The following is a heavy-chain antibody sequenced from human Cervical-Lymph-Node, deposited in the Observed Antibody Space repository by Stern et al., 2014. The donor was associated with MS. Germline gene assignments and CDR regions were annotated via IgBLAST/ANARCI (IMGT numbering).Heavy chain of an antibody. J-gene: IGHJ4*02. CDR3: ARRQFRNDGYNFNY. CDR1: GFSLNSSAVS. CDR2: IFWDDDQ. V-gene: IGHV2-5*02. Sequence: QVTLKESGPTLVRPTQTLTLTCTFTGFSLNSSAVSVGWIRQPPGKALEWLALIFWDDDQRYSPSLQSRLTITKDTSKNQVVLKMTNMDYVDTGTYYCARRQFRNDGYNFNYWGPGTLVTVSS. D-gene: IGHD5-24*01.